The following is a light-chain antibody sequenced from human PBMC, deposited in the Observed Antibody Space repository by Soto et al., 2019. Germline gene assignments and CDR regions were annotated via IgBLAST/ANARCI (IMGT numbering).Light chain of an antibody. CDR3: AAWDDSLNGLV. Sequence: QSALTQPPSVSRTPGQRVSISCSGSRSNIGINAVDWYHQLPGTAPKVLIYANNQRPSGVPDRFSGSKSGTSASLAINGLQSDDEAHYYCAAWDDSLNGLVFGGGNKVTVL. CDR2: ANN. V-gene: IGLV1-44*01. J-gene: IGLJ2*01. CDR1: RSNIGINA.